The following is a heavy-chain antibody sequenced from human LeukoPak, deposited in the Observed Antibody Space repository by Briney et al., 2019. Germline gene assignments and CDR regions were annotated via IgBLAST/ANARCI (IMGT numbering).Heavy chain of an antibody. CDR2: ISGSGGST. CDR3: AKEADPMASDDDHYDY. V-gene: IGHV3-23*01. CDR1: GFTLSSYA. J-gene: IGHJ4*02. D-gene: IGHD5-24*01. Sequence: PGGSLRLSCAASGFTLSSYAMSWVRQAPGRGLEWVSAISGSGGSTNYADSVKGRFTISRDNSKNTLYLQMNSLRAEDTAVYYCAKEADPMASDDDHYDYWGGGTLVAVSS.